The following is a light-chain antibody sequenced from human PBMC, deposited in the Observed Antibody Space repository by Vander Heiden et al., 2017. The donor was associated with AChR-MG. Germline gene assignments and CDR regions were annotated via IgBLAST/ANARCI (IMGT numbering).Light chain of an antibody. CDR3: CSYAGTYV. Sequence: QSALTQPAPASGSPGNSITISRTGTSSNMEIYNRVSWYQQHPGKAPKLIIYEVNKRPAGVSNRCSGSKSGNTASRTISGLRADDEADYYCCSYAGTYVFGTGTTATVL. CDR2: EVN. V-gene: IGLV2-23*02. CDR1: SSNMEIYNR. J-gene: IGLJ1*01.